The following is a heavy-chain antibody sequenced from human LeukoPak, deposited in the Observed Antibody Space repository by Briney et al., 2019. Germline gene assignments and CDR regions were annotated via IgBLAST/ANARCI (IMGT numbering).Heavy chain of an antibody. J-gene: IGHJ4*02. D-gene: IGHD6-19*01. CDR3: GNEGAVAGKDFDY. Sequence: GGSLRLSCTASGFSISRYAMSWVRQAPGKGLEWVSAISGSGGSTYYADSVKGRFTISRDNSKNTLYLQMNSLRAEDTAVYYCGNEGAVAGKDFDYWGQGTLVTVSS. CDR1: GFSISRYA. V-gene: IGHV3-23*01. CDR2: ISGSGGST.